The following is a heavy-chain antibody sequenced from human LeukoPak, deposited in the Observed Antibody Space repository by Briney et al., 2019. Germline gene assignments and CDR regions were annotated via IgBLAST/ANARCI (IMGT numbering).Heavy chain of an antibody. J-gene: IGHJ4*02. CDR1: GFTFSSYW. V-gene: IGHV3-7*03. CDR2: IKQDGSEK. Sequence: GGSLRLSCAASGFTFSSYWMSWVRQAPGKGLEWVANIKQDGSEKYYVDSVKGRFTISRDSAKNSLYLQMNSLRAEDTAVYYCAREGYYDSSGYPVDYWGQGTLVTVSS. CDR3: AREGYYDSSGYPVDY. D-gene: IGHD3-22*01.